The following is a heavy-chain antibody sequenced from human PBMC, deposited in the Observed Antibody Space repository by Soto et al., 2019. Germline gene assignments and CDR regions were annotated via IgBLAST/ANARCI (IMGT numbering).Heavy chain of an antibody. CDR3: ARDRRFLEWLDY. J-gene: IGHJ4*02. CDR1: GFTFTSYG. Sequence: QMHLVESGGGVVQPGRSLTLSCVASGFTFTSYGIHWVRQAPGKGLEWVAVIWYDGSNKYYGDSVKGRFSISRDNSKNTVYLQMNSLRAEEPAVYYCARDRRFLEWLDYWGQGTLVSVSS. V-gene: IGHV3-33*01. D-gene: IGHD3-3*01. CDR2: IWYDGSNK.